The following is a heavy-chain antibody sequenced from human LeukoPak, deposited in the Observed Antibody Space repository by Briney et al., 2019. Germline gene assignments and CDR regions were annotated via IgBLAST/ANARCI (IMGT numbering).Heavy chain of an antibody. J-gene: IGHJ3*01. V-gene: IGHV3-53*01. CDR2: IFSYGST. CDR3: ARDRSGDV. Sequence: GGSLRLSCEASGFTVSGNYMSWVRQAPGKGLEWVSVIFSYGSTYYADSVKGRFTVSRDYSKNTLYLQMNSLRAEDTAVYYCARDRSGDVWGQGTMVTVSS. CDR1: GFTVSGNY.